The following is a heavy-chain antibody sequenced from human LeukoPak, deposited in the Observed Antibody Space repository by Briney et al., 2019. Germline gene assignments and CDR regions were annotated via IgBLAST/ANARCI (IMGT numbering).Heavy chain of an antibody. V-gene: IGHV3-21*01. CDR3: AREDCSSTSCYTFDY. CDR2: ISSSSSYI. Sequence: GGSLRLSCAASGFTFSSYSMNWVRQAPGKGLEWVSSISSSSSYIYYADSVKGRFTISRDNAKNSLNLQMNSLRAEDTAVYYCAREDCSSTSCYTFDYWGQGTLVTVSS. D-gene: IGHD2-2*02. J-gene: IGHJ4*02. CDR1: GFTFSSYS.